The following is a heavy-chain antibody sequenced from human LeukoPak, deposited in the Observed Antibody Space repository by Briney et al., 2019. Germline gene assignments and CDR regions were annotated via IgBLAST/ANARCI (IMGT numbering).Heavy chain of an antibody. CDR3: ARTTAYYNSGWADFDY. V-gene: IGHV4-30-2*01. D-gene: IGHD6-19*01. CDR2: IYHSGST. J-gene: IGHJ4*02. CDR1: GGSISSDGYS. Sequence: SQTLSLTCAVSGGSISSDGYSWGWIRQPPGKGLEWIGYIYHSGSTYYNPSLKSRVTISIDRSKNQFSLKLNSVAAADTAVYYCARTTAYYNSGWADFDYWGQGTLVTVSS.